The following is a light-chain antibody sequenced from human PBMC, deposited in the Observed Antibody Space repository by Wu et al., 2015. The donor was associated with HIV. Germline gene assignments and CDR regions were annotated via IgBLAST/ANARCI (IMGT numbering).Light chain of an antibody. J-gene: IGKJ2*01. CDR3: QQYGSSPYT. CDR1: QSVSSTY. Sequence: EIVLTQSPGTLSLSPGERATLSCRASQSVSSTYLAWYQQKPGQAPRLLIYGVSSRATGIPDRFSGSGSGTDFTLTISRLEPEDFVVYYCQQYGSSPYTFGQGTKLDIK. CDR2: GVS. V-gene: IGKV3-20*01.